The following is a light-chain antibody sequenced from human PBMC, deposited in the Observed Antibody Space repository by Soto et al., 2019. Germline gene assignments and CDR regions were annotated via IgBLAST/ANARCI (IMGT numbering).Light chain of an antibody. J-gene: IGLJ2*01. CDR1: SSNIGAGYD. V-gene: IGLV1-40*01. CDR2: GNS. Sequence: QSVLTQPPSVSGAPGQRVTISCTGSSSNIGAGYDVHWYQQLPGTAPKLLIYGNSNRPSGVPDRFSGSKSGTSASLAITGLQAEDEAAYYCQSYDSSLREVFGGGTKLTVL. CDR3: QSYDSSLREV.